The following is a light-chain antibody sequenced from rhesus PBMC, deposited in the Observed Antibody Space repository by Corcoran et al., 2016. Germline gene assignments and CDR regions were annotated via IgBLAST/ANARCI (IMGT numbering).Light chain of an antibody. CDR3: QQYYDYPLT. CDR1: QNIYRN. J-gene: IGKJ4*01. Sequence: DIQMTQSPSALSASVGDRVTISCRASQNIYRNLAWYQQKPGKAPKVLIYAASTLQSGTPSRFSGSGSGTDFTITIRSLQPEDSVVYYCQQYYDYPLTFGGGTKVELK. CDR2: AAS. V-gene: IGKV1S8*01.